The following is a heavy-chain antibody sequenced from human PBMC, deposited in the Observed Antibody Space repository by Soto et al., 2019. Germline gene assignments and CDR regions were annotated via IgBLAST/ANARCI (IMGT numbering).Heavy chain of an antibody. CDR3: ACYEGYCGGGYCVRSAFDI. J-gene: IGHJ3*02. CDR1: GFTFSGSA. Sequence: GGSLRLSCAASGFTFSGSAMHWVRQASGKGLEWVGRITNKADSYATVYGASVKGRFTISRDDSRNTTYLQMNSLKTEDTAVNFCACYEGYCGGGYCVRSAFDIWGQGTMVTVSS. CDR2: ITNKADSYAT. D-gene: IGHD2-15*01. V-gene: IGHV3-73*01.